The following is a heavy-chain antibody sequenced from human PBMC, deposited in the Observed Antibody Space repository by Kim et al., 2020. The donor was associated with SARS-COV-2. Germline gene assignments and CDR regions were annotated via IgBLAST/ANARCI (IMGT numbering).Heavy chain of an antibody. CDR2: IYYSGRT. V-gene: IGHV4-59*08. Sequence: SETLSLTCTVSGGSISSYYWSWIRQPPGKGLEWIGYIYYSGRTNYNPSLKSRVTISVDTSKNHFSLKLSSVTAADTAVYYCARHARGSIFGVVIISYFDYGGQGTLVTVAS. CDR1: GGSISSYY. J-gene: IGHJ4*02. CDR3: ARHARGSIFGVVIISYFDY. D-gene: IGHD3-3*01.